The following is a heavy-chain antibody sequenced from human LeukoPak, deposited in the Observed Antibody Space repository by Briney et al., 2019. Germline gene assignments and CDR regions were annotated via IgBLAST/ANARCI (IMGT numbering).Heavy chain of an antibody. CDR1: GFTFSSYS. Sequence: GGSLRLSCAASGFTFSSYSMDWVRQAPGKGLEWVSSISSSSSYIYYADSVKGRFTISRDNAKNSLYLQMNSLRAEDTAVYYCARDFAAAAATWGQGTMSPSLQ. J-gene: IGHJ3*01. V-gene: IGHV3-21*01. D-gene: IGHD6-13*01. CDR2: ISSSSSYI. CDR3: ARDFAAAAAT.